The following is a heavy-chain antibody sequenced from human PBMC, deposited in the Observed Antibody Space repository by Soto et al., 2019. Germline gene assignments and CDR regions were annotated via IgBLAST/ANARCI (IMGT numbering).Heavy chain of an antibody. D-gene: IGHD3-3*01. CDR2: INHSGST. J-gene: IGHJ4*02. Sequence: SETLSLTCAVYGGSFSGYYWSWIRQPPGKGLEWIGEINHSGSTNYNPSLKSRVTISVDTSKNQFSLKLSSVTAADTAVYYCARGRRYDFWSGYYTEPFDYWGQGTLVTVSS. V-gene: IGHV4-34*01. CDR1: GGSFSGYY. CDR3: ARGRRYDFWSGYYTEPFDY.